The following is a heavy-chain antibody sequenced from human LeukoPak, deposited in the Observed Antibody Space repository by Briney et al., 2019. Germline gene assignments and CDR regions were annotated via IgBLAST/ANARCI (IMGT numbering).Heavy chain of an antibody. CDR2: IYYSGST. J-gene: IGHJ4*02. CDR1: GGSISSVDYY. CDR3: ARVSDYVWGSPFDY. Sequence: SETLSLTCTVSGGSISSVDYYWSWIRQPPGKGLEWIGYIYYSGSTYYNPSLKSRVTISVDTSKNQFSLKLSSVTAADTAVYYRARVSDYVWGSPFDYWGQGTLVTVSS. D-gene: IGHD3-16*01. V-gene: IGHV4-30-4*01.